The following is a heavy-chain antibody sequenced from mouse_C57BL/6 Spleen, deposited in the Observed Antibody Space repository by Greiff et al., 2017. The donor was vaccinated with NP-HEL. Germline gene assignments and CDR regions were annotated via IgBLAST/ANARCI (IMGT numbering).Heavy chain of an antibody. Sequence: VHLVESGAELARPGASVKMSCKASGYTFTSYTMHWVKQRPGQGLEWIGYINPSSGYTKYNQKFKDKATLTADKSSSTAYMQLSSLTSEDSAVYYCARSGLGRGYFDYWGQGTTLTVSS. D-gene: IGHD4-1*01. CDR1: GYTFTSYT. CDR3: ARSGLGRGYFDY. J-gene: IGHJ2*01. V-gene: IGHV1-4*01. CDR2: INPSSGYT.